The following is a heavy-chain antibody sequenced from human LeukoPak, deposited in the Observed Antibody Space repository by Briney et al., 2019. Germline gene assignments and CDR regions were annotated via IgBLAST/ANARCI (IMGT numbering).Heavy chain of an antibody. D-gene: IGHD6-13*01. J-gene: IGHJ4*02. CDR2: ISGDGGST. V-gene: IGHV3-43*02. CDR1: GFTFDDYA. CDR3: AKDPIAAAGMYYFDY. Sequence: SGGSLRLSCAASGFTFDDYAMHWVRQAPGKGLEWVSLISGDGGSTYYADSVKGRFTISRDTSKNSLYLQMNSLRTEDTALYYCAKDPIAAAGMYYFDYWGQGTLVTVSS.